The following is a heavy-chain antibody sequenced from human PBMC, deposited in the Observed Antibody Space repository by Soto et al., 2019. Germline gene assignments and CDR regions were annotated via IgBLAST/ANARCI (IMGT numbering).Heavy chain of an antibody. CDR1: GGSIPSIIYY. Sequence: QLQLQESGPGLVKPSETLSLTCSVSGGSIPSIIYYWGWVRQTPGKGQDWIGNIYYSGTTHYNPSINSRVTISVDTYKNQFSLNQRSVTAADTAMYYCARLRAFAELSRTWYFDLWGRGTLVSVSS. J-gene: IGHJ2*01. V-gene: IGHV4-39*01. CDR2: IYYSGTT. CDR3: ARLRAFAELSRTWYFDL. D-gene: IGHD3-10*01.